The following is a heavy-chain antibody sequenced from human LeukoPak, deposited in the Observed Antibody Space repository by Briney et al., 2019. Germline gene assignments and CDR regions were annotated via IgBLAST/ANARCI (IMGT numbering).Heavy chain of an antibody. CDR3: ARVFSRGGEISGSYYYY. Sequence: SVKVSCKXSGGTFSSYAISWVRQAPGQGLEWMGGIIPMFGTANYAQKFQGRVTITTDESTSTAYMELSSLGSEDTAMYYCARVFSRGGEISGSYYYYWGQGTLVTVSS. V-gene: IGHV1-69*05. J-gene: IGHJ4*02. CDR2: IIPMFGTA. CDR1: GGTFSSYA. D-gene: IGHD1-26*01.